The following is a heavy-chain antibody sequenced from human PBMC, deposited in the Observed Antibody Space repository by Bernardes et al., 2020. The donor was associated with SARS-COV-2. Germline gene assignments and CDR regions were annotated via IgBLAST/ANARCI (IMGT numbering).Heavy chain of an antibody. CDR3: ARAGGNSGYDYYFDY. D-gene: IGHD5-12*01. V-gene: IGHV4-34*01. CDR1: GGSFSGYY. J-gene: IGHJ4*02. CDR2: INHSGST. Sequence: SETLSLTCAVYGGSFSGYYWSWIRQPPGKGLEWIGEINHSGSTNYNPSLKSRVTISVDTSKNQFSLKLSSVTAADTAVYYCARAGGNSGYDYYFDYWGQGTLVTVSS.